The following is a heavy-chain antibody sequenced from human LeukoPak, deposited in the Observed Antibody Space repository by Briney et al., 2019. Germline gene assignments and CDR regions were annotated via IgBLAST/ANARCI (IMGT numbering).Heavy chain of an antibody. Sequence: GGSLRLSCAASRFTFSSYGMHWVRQAPGKGLEWVAVISYDGSNKYYADSVKGRFTISRDNSKNTLYLQMNSLRAEDTAVYYCAKSGTVSAFDIWGQGTMVTASS. CDR1: RFTFSSYG. CDR3: AKSGTVSAFDI. D-gene: IGHD1-14*01. V-gene: IGHV3-30*18. CDR2: ISYDGSNK. J-gene: IGHJ3*02.